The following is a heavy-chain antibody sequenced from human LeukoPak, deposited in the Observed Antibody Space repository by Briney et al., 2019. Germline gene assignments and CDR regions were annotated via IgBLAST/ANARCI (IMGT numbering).Heavy chain of an antibody. J-gene: IGHJ5*02. Sequence: SVKVSCKASGGTFSSYAISWVRQAPGQGLEWMGGIIPIFGTAHYAQKFQGRVTITADKSTSTAYMELSSLRSEDTAVYYCARVPQYCSSTSCYESDPWGEGTLVTVSS. V-gene: IGHV1-69*06. CDR3: ARVPQYCSSTSCYESDP. D-gene: IGHD2-2*01. CDR1: GGTFSSYA. CDR2: IIPIFGTA.